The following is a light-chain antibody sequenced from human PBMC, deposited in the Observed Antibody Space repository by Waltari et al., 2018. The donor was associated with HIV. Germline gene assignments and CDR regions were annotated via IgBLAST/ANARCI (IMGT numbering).Light chain of an antibody. J-gene: IGLJ2*01. CDR2: DVT. V-gene: IGLV2-14*03. CDR1: SGDIGSYDL. Sequence: SALTQPASVSGSPGQSVTISCTGSSGDIGSYDLVSWYQQSPGQAPRLIIFDVTSRPSGVSHRFTGSKSGITASLTISGLQPEDAADYYCSAYESSNTPVLFGGGTKLTVL. CDR3: SAYESSNTPVL.